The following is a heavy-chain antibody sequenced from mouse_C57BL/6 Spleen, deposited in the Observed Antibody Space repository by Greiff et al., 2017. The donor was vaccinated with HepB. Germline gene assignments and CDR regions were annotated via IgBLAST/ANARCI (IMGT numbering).Heavy chain of an antibody. J-gene: IGHJ4*01. D-gene: IGHD2-4*01. Sequence: VKLQESGPGLVQPSQSLSITCTVSGFSLTSYGVHWVRQSPGKGLEWLGVIWSGGSTDYNAAFISRLSISKDNSKSQVFFKMNRLQADDTAIYYCARGRLSLYDDDGYAMDYWGQGTSVTVSS. CDR3: ARGRLSLYDDDGYAMDY. CDR1: GFSLTSYG. CDR2: IWSGGST. V-gene: IGHV2-2*01.